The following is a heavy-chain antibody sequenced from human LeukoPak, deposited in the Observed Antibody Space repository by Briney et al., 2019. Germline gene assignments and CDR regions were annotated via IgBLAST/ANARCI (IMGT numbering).Heavy chain of an antibody. D-gene: IGHD3-10*01. Sequence: ASVKVSCKASGYTFTSYGISWVRQAPGQGLEWMGWISAYNGNTNYAQKFQGRVIMTTDTSTSTAYMELRSLRSDDTAVYYCARDLSRGGFDPWGQGTLVTVSS. V-gene: IGHV1-18*01. CDR2: ISAYNGNT. CDR3: ARDLSRGGFDP. CDR1: GYTFTSYG. J-gene: IGHJ5*02.